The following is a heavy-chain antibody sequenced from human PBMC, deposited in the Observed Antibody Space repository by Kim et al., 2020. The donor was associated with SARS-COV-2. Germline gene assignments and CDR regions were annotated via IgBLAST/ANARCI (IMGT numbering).Heavy chain of an antibody. CDR3: ARVGGGVASTSNY. CDR1: GGSISSSNW. Sequence: SETLSLTCAVSGGSISSSNWWCWVRQPPGKGLGWIGEIYHSGSTNYNPSVKSRVTISVDNSMNHFSLKLNSVTAADTAIYYCARVGGGVASTSNYWGQGTLVTVSS. D-gene: IGHD2-2*01. J-gene: IGHJ4*02. CDR2: IYHSGST. V-gene: IGHV4-4*02.